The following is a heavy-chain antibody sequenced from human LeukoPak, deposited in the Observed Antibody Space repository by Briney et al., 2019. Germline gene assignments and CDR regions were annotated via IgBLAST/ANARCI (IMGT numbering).Heavy chain of an antibody. CDR1: GGSISSSSYY. J-gene: IGHJ5*02. D-gene: IGHD6-13*01. CDR2: IYHSGST. V-gene: IGHV4-39*07. Sequence: PSETLSLTCTVSGGSISSSSYYWGWIRQPPGKGLEWIGSIYHSGSTYYNPSLKSRVTIAVETSKNQFSLKLSSVTAADKAVYYCARIAAAGTVSWGQGTLVTVSS. CDR3: ARIAAAGTVS.